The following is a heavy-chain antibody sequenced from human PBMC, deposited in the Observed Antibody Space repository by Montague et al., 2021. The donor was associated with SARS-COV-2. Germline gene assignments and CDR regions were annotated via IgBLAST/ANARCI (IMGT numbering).Heavy chain of an antibody. D-gene: IGHD2-15*01. Sequence: SETLSLTCTVSGGYISSSSYYWGWIRQPPGKGLEWIGSIYYSGSTYYNPSLKSRVTISVDTSKNQFSLKLSSVTAADTAVYYCARQEPIVVVVAAARGWFDPWGQGTLVTVSS. J-gene: IGHJ5*02. CDR1: GGYISSSSYY. CDR3: ARQEPIVVVVAAARGWFDP. V-gene: IGHV4-39*01. CDR2: IYYSGST.